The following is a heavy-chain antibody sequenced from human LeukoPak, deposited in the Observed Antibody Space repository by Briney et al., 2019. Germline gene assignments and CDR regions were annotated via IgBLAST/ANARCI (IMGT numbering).Heavy chain of an antibody. CDR3: ARGGAARLHFQN. V-gene: IGHV4-59*01. CDR1: GGSISTYY. CDR2: IYHSGST. J-gene: IGHJ1*01. D-gene: IGHD6-6*01. Sequence: SETLSLTCTVSGGSISTYYWNWIRQPPAKGLEWIGYIYHSGSTNYNPSLQSRVTISVDTSKNQFSLNLNSVTAADTAVYYCARGGAARLHFQNWGQGTLVTVSS.